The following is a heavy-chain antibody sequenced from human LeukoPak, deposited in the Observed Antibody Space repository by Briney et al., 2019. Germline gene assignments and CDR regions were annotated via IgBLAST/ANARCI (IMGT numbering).Heavy chain of an antibody. D-gene: IGHD1-7*01. CDR1: GGSISSYY. CDR3: ARRENWNYAFDY. Sequence: SETLSLTCTVSGGSISSYYWSWIRQPPGKGLEWIGYIYYSGSTNYNPSLKSRVTISVDTSKNQFSLKLSSATAADTAVYYCARRENWNYAFDYWGQGTLVTVSS. V-gene: IGHV4-59*08. CDR2: IYYSGST. J-gene: IGHJ4*02.